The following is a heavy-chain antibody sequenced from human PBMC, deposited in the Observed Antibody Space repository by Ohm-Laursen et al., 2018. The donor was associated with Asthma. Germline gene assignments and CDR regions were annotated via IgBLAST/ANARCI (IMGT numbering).Heavy chain of an antibody. J-gene: IGHJ4*02. D-gene: IGHD3-10*01. V-gene: IGHV3-64D*08. CDR3: ARDLELYMVRGVITAAY. CDR2: ISSNGGST. Sequence: GSLRLSCAASGFTVGSDYMTWVRQAPGKGLEYVSAISSNGGSTYYADSVKGRFTISRDNSKNTLYLQMSSLRAEDTAVYYCARDLELYMVRGVITAAYWGQGTLVTVSS. CDR1: GFTVGSDY.